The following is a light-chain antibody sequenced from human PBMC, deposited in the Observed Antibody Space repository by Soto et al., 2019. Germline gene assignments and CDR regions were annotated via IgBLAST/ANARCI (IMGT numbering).Light chain of an antibody. J-gene: IGLJ3*02. CDR1: SSDVGSYNL. CDR3: SSYTSSSTSV. CDR2: EGS. V-gene: IGLV2-14*02. Sequence: QSVLTQPASVSGSPGQSITISCTGTSSDVGSYNLVSWYQQHPGKAPKLMIYEGSKRPSGVSNRFSGSKSGNTASLTISGLQAEDEADYYCSSYTSSSTSVFGGGTKLTVL.